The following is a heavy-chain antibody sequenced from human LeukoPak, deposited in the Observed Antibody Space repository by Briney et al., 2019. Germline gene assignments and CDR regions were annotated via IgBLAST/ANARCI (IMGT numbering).Heavy chain of an antibody. CDR3: ARAANDGYNTILDY. CDR1: GFTFSSYS. V-gene: IGHV3-21*01. CDR2: ISSGSRYI. Sequence: PGGSLRLSCAASGFTFSSYSMNWVRQAPGKGLEWVSSISSGSRYIYYADSVKGRFAISRDNAKNSLYLQMNSLRAEDTAVYYCARAANDGYNTILDYWGQGTLVTVSS. D-gene: IGHD5-24*01. J-gene: IGHJ4*02.